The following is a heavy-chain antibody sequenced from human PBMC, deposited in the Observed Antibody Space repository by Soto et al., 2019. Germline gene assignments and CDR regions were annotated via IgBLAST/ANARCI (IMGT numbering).Heavy chain of an antibody. CDR2: INHSGST. CDR3: ARGRTIGY. Sequence: QVQLQQWGAGLLKPSETLSLTCAVYGGSFSGYYWNWIRQPPGKGREWIGEINHSGSTNYNPSLKSRVTRSADMSKNLSSLKLSSVTAADTAVYYCARGRTIGYWGQGTLVTVS. CDR1: GGSFSGYY. D-gene: IGHD3-9*01. J-gene: IGHJ4*02. V-gene: IGHV4-34*01.